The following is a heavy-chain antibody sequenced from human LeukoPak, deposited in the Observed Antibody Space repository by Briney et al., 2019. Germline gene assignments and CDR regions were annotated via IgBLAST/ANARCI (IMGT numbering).Heavy chain of an antibody. V-gene: IGHV3-48*03. D-gene: IGHD3-22*01. J-gene: IGHJ4*02. CDR1: GFTFSNYE. CDR3: ARRPYYYDSLDY. Sequence: GGSLRLSCAASGFTFSNYEMNCVRQAPGKGLEWVSYISSSGRSTGYADSVKGLFTISRDTAKNSLYLQMNSLRAEDTAVYYCARRPYYYDSLDYWGQGTLVTVSS. CDR2: ISSSGRST.